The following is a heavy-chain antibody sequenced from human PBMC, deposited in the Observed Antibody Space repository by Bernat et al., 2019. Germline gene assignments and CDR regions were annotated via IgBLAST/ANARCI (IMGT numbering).Heavy chain of an antibody. CDR1: GFTFSRYA. CDR3: ARDKGATSSYYIDY. D-gene: IGHD2-2*01. J-gene: IGHJ4*02. Sequence: VQLVESGGGLVQPGRSLRLSCAGSGFTFSRYAMHWVRQAPGKGLEWLTVISYDGSVKFYADSVKGRFTISKDSSKDALYLQMNSLRAEDTAVYFCARDKGATSSYYIDYWGQGALVTVSS. V-gene: IGHV3-30-3*01. CDR2: ISYDGSVK.